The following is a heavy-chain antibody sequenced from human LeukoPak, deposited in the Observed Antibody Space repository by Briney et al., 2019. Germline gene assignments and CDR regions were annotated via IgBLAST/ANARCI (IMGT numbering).Heavy chain of an antibody. CDR3: ASDPHHASRMDV. V-gene: IGHV3-21*01. J-gene: IGHJ6*02. Sequence: GGSLRLSCAASGFTFSSYSMNWVRQAPGKGLEWVSSISSSSSYIYYADSVKGRFTISRDSAKNSLYLQMNSLRAGDTAVYYCASDPHHASRMDVWGQGTTVTVSS. D-gene: IGHD1-14*01. CDR1: GFTFSSYS. CDR2: ISSSSSYI.